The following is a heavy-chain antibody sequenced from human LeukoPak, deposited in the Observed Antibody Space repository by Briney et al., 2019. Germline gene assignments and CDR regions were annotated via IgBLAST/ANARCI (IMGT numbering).Heavy chain of an antibody. CDR2: IIPIFGTA. Sequence: SVQVSCKASGGTFSSYAISWVRQAPGPGLEWMGGIIPIFGTANYAQKFQGRVTITADESTSTAYMELSSLRSEDTAVYYCARGEYYYDSSGYAPFDYWGQGTLVTVSS. J-gene: IGHJ4*02. V-gene: IGHV1-69*13. CDR3: ARGEYYYDSSGYAPFDY. D-gene: IGHD3-22*01. CDR1: GGTFSSYA.